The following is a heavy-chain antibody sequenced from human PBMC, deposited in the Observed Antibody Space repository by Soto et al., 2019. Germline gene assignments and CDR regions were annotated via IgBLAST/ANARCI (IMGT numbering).Heavy chain of an antibody. J-gene: IGHJ4*02. Sequence: ASVKVSCKASGYTFTSYAIHWVRQAPGQRLEWMGWINAGNGNTKYSQKFQGSVTITRDTSASTAYMELSSVRSEDTAVYYCARAIVVVTLPDYWGQGTLVTVSS. V-gene: IGHV1-3*01. CDR3: ARAIVVVTLPDY. CDR2: INAGNGNT. CDR1: GYTFTSYA. D-gene: IGHD3-22*01.